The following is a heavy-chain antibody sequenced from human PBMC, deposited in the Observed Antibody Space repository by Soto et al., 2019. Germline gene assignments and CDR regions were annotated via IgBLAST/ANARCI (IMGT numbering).Heavy chain of an antibody. J-gene: IGHJ4*02. D-gene: IGHD3-16*01. CDR2: ISAYNGNT. Sequence: GASVKVTCTACGDTIDSSARSWVQQATRQGLEWMGWISAYNGNTKYAQKVQGRVTMTTDTSTSTAYMELRSLRSDDTAVYYCARDPALGGPFDYWGQGTLVTVSS. V-gene: IGHV1-18*01. CDR3: ARDPALGGPFDY. CDR1: GDTIDSSA.